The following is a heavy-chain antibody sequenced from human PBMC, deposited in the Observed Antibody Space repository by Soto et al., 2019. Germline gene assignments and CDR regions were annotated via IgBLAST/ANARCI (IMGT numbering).Heavy chain of an antibody. CDR3: ARGLRYCSSTSCYTGRSSNWFDP. J-gene: IGHJ5*02. CDR2: INHSGST. D-gene: IGHD2-2*02. V-gene: IGHV4-34*01. Sequence: EPLSLTCAVDGGCLSGYYWSWIRQPPGKGLELIGEINHSGSTNYNPSLKSRVTISVDTSKNQFSLKLSSVTAADTAVYYCARGLRYCSSTSCYTGRSSNWFDPWGQGTLVTVSS. CDR1: GGCLSGYY.